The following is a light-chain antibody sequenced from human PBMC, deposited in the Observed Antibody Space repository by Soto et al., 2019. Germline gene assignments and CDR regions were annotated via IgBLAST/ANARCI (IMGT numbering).Light chain of an antibody. CDR2: DVS. CDR1: SDDVGGHNY. Sequence: QSALTQPASVSGSPGQSITISCTGTSDDVGGHNYVSWYQQYPGKAPKLIIYDVSNRPSGVSNRFSGSKSGNTASLTISGLRAEDEADYYCSSYASSGTVVFGGGTKLTVL. CDR3: SSYASSGTVV. J-gene: IGLJ2*01. V-gene: IGLV2-14*01.